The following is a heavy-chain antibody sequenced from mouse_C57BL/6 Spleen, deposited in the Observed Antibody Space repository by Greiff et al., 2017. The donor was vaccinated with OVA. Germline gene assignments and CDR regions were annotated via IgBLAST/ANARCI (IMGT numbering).Heavy chain of an antibody. V-gene: IGHV1-55*01. CDR2: IYPGSGST. Sequence: QVQLKQPGAELVKPGASVKMSCKASGYTFTSYWITWVKQRPGQGLEWIGDIYPGSGSTNYNEKFKSKATLTVDTSSSTAYMQLSSLTSEDSAVYYCARDYYGSSYEVAYWGQGTLVTVSA. J-gene: IGHJ3*01. CDR1: GYTFTSYW. CDR3: ARDYYGSSYEVAY. D-gene: IGHD1-1*01.